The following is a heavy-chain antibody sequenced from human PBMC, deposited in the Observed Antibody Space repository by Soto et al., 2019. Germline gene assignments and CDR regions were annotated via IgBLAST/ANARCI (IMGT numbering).Heavy chain of an antibody. V-gene: IGHV1-46*01. CDR1: GYTFTSYY. J-gene: IGHJ4*02. CDR2: INPSGGST. CDR3: ARDKKEGDFWSGYYDY. Sequence: ASVKVSCKASGYTFTSYYMHCVRQAPGQGLEWMGIINPSGGSTSYAQKFQGRVTMTRDTSTSTVYMELSSLRSEDTAVYYCARDKKEGDFWSGYYDYWGQGTLVTVSS. D-gene: IGHD3-3*01.